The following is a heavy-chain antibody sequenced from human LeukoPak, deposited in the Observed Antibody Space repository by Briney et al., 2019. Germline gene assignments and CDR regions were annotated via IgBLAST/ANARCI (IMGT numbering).Heavy chain of an antibody. CDR3: ARVIGYDSSGYYHMDAFDI. D-gene: IGHD3-22*01. J-gene: IGHJ3*02. CDR2: IYTRGST. V-gene: IGHV4-4*07. Sequence: SETLSLTCTVSGGSISSYYWSWIRQPAGKGLEWIGRIYTRGSTNYNPSLKSRVTMSVDTSKNQFSLKLSSVTAADTAVYYCARVIGYDSSGYYHMDAFDIWGQGTMVTVSS. CDR1: GGSISSYY.